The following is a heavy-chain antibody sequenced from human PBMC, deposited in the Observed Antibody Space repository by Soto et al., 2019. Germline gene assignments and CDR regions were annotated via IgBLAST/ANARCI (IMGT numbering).Heavy chain of an antibody. V-gene: IGHV3-7*01. D-gene: IGHD6-6*01. Sequence: GGSLRLSCAASGFTFSSYWMSWVRQAPGKGLEWVANIKQDGSEKYYVDSVKGRFTISRDNAKNSLYLQMNSLRAEDTAVYYCARADGVYSSPYDAFDIWGQGTMVTVSS. CDR2: IKQDGSEK. CDR3: ARADGVYSSPYDAFDI. J-gene: IGHJ3*02. CDR1: GFTFSSYW.